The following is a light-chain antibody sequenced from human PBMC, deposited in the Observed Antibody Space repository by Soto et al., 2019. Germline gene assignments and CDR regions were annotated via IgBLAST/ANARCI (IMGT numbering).Light chain of an antibody. V-gene: IGKV3-11*01. Sequence: ENVLTQSPATLSLSPGDTATLYCRATQSLRNYLAWYQQKLGQSPRLLIYDASKRATGIPARFSGSGSGTDFTLTISILEPEDFTVYFCQQRSYWPPTFGQGTRLEIK. CDR1: QSLRNY. CDR3: QQRSYWPPT. J-gene: IGKJ5*01. CDR2: DAS.